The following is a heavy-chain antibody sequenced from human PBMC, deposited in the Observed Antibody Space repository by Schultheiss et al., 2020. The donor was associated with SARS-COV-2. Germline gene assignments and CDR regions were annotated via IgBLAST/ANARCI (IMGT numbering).Heavy chain of an antibody. V-gene: IGHV3-33*01. Sequence: GGSLRLSCAASGFTFSSYGMHWVRQAPGKGLEWVAVIWYDGSNKYYADSVKGRFTISRDNSKNTLYLQMNSLRAEDTAVYYCASLGHSSSSGLDFWGPGTLVTVSS. CDR2: IWYDGSNK. D-gene: IGHD6-6*01. J-gene: IGHJ4*02. CDR1: GFTFSSYG. CDR3: ASLGHSSSSGLDF.